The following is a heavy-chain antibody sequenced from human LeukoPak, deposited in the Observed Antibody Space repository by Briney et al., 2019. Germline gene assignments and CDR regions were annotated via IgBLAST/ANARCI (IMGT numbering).Heavy chain of an antibody. CDR1: GGSISSTSYY. CDR2: IYYSGNT. D-gene: IGHD6-13*01. V-gene: IGHV4-39*07. CDR3: ARDRGAAAGTAYFDY. J-gene: IGHJ4*02. Sequence: SETLSLTCTVSGGSISSTSYYWGWVRQPPGKGLEWIGSIYYSGNTYYNPSLKSRVTISVDKSKNQFSLKLSSVTAADTAVYYCARDRGAAAGTAYFDYWGQGTLVTVSS.